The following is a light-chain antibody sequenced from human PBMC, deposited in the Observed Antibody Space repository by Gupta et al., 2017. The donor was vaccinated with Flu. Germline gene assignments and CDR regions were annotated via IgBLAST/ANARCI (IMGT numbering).Light chain of an antibody. Sequence: SVTISCTGTSSDVGGYNYVSWYQQHPGKAPKLMIYEVSKRPSGVPDRFSGSKSGHTASLTVSGLQAEDEADYYCSSYAGSNMGVFGTGTKVTV. CDR3: SSYAGSNMGV. J-gene: IGLJ1*01. V-gene: IGLV2-8*01. CDR2: EVS. CDR1: SSDVGGYNY.